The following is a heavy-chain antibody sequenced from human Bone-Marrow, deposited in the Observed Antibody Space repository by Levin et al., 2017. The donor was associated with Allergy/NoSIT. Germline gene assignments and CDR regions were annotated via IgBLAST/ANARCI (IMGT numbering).Heavy chain of an antibody. CDR3: ARGSHSSWYFQH. D-gene: IGHD6-13*01. V-gene: IGHV4-59*01. CDR1: GGSISSYY. J-gene: IGHJ1*01. CDR2: IYYSGST. Sequence: SQTLSLTCIVSGGSISSYYWSWIRQPPGKGLECIGYIYYSGSTNYNPSLKSRVTMSVDTSKNQFSLKLNSVTAADTAVYYCARGSHSSWYFQHWGQGTLVTVSS.